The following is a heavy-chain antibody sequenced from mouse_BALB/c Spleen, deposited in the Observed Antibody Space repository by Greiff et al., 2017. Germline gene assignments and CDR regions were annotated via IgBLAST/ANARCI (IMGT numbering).Heavy chain of an antibody. CDR3: ARRDGNSDWFAY. J-gene: IGHJ3*01. Sequence: EVQGVESGGDLVKPGGSLKLSCAASGFTFSSYGMSWVRQTPDKRLEWVATISSGGSYTYYPDSVKGRFTISRDNAKNTLYLQMSSLKSEDTAMYYCARRDGNSDWFAYWGQGTLVTVSA. V-gene: IGHV5-6*01. CDR2: ISSGGSYT. CDR1: GFTFSSYG. D-gene: IGHD2-1*01.